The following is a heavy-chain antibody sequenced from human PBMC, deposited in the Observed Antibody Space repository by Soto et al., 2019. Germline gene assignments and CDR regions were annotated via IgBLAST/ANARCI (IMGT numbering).Heavy chain of an antibody. D-gene: IGHD1-26*01. Sequence: PSETLSLTCTVSGGSISSYDWSWIRKPPGKGLEWIGYIYSSGSTDYNPSLKSRVTISVDTSENQFSLNLISVTAADTAVYYCARDRYSGSYSLDPWGQGTLVTVSS. CDR1: GGSISSYD. J-gene: IGHJ5*02. CDR2: IYSSGST. V-gene: IGHV4-59*01. CDR3: ARDRYSGSYSLDP.